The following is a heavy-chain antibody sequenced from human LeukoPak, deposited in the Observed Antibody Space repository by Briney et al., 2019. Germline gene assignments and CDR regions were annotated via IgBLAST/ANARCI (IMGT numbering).Heavy chain of an antibody. D-gene: IGHD3-3*01. V-gene: IGHV3-23*01. CDR3: AKDQNHRITIFGVVVPPLDY. Sequence: PGGSLRLSCAASGFTFSSYAMSWVRQAPGKGLEWVSAISGSGGSTYYADSVKGRFTISRDNSKNTLYLQMNSLRAEDTAVYYCAKDQNHRITIFGVVVPPLDYWGQGTLVTVSS. CDR2: ISGSGGST. J-gene: IGHJ4*02. CDR1: GFTFSSYA.